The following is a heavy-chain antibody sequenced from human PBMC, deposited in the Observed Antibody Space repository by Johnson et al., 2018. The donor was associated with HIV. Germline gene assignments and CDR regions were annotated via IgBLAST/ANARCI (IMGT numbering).Heavy chain of an antibody. CDR3: AKDVGMGATYINVRCAFDI. V-gene: IGHV3-23*04. CDR1: GFTFGDYT. D-gene: IGHD1-26*01. Sequence: VQLVESGGGLVQPGRSLRLSCTVSGFTFGDYTMSWVRQAPGKGLEWVSGINWNGGSTGYADSVKGRFTISRDNSKNTLYLQMNSLRAEDTAVYYCAKDVGMGATYINVRCAFDIWGQGTMVTVSS. CDR2: INWNGGST. J-gene: IGHJ3*02.